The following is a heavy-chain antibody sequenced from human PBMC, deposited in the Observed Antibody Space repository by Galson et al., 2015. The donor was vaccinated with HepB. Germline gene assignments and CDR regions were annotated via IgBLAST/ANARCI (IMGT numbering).Heavy chain of an antibody. CDR3: AKGRGWYTGFDS. V-gene: IGHV3-23*01. CDR2: ISGDTYGT. Sequence: SLRLSCAGSGFIFSNYALSWVRQAPGKGLQWVSGISGDTYGTYYADSVKGRFTISRDNSNSRLYLQMTSVTADDTATYYCAKGRGWYTGFDSWGQGAWSPCPQ. CDR1: GFIFSNYA. J-gene: IGHJ4*02. D-gene: IGHD6-19*01.